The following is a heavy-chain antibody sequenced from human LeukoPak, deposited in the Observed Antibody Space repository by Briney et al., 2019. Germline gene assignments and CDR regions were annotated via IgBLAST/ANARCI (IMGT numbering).Heavy chain of an antibody. CDR1: GFTFSSYA. J-gene: IGHJ3*02. CDR3: ARDKRSWQVDAFDI. V-gene: IGHV3-30-3*01. D-gene: IGHD6-13*01. CDR2: ISYDGSNK. Sequence: PGGSLRLSCAASGFTFSSYAMHWVRQAPGKGLEWVAVISYDGSNKYYADSVKGRFTISRDNSKNTLYLQMNSLRAEDTAVYYCARDKRSWQVDAFDIWGQGTMVTVSS.